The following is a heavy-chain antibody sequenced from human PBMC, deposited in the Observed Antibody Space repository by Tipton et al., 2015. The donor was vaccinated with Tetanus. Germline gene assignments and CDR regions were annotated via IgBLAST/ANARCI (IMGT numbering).Heavy chain of an antibody. D-gene: IGHD6-13*01. CDR1: GGSFRDYF. CDR2: VNYAGST. V-gene: IGHV4-34*01. CDR3: ARAYSGSWYPDLRLDY. Sequence: TLSLTCAVHGGSFRDYFWSWLRQSPGKGLEWIGEVNYAGSTNYNPSLKSRVTMSVDTSKNPFSLRLNSVSTTDTAVYYCARAYSGSWYPDLRLDYWGQGVLVTVSS. J-gene: IGHJ4*02.